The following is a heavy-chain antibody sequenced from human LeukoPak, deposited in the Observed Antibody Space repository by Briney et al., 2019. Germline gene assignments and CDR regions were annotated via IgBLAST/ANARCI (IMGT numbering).Heavy chain of an antibody. D-gene: IGHD3-10*01. V-gene: IGHV3-30*01. CDR3: ARDSTYWYDSGSSGPHYFDD. CDR2: ISSDGSKT. Sequence: GRSLRLSCAASGFIFSNYAMHWVRQAPGKGLEWVALISSDGSKTYHADSVKGRFSISRDNSKSTLYLQLNSLRAEDTSVYYCARDSTYWYDSGSSGPHYFDDWGQGTLVTVSS. CDR1: GFIFSNYA. J-gene: IGHJ4*02.